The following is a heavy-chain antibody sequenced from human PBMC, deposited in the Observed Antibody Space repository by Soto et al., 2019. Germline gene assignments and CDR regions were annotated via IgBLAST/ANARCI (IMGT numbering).Heavy chain of an antibody. CDR1: GVSISSSSYY. CDR3: ARRVGCSGGSCSFDY. J-gene: IGHJ4*02. D-gene: IGHD2-15*01. CDR2: IYYSGST. Sequence: SETLSLTCTFSGVSISSSSYYWGWIRQPPGKGLEWIGSIYYSGSTYFNPSLKSRVTISVDTSKNQFSLKLTSVTAADTAVYYCARRVGCSGGSCSFDYWGQGTLVTVSS. V-gene: IGHV4-39*01.